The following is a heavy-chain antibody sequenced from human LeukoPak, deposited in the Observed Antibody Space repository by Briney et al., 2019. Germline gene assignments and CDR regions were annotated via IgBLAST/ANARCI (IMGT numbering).Heavy chain of an antibody. V-gene: IGHV3-30*04. Sequence: GGSLRLSCAASGFTFSSYAMHRVRQAPGKGLEWVAVISYDGSNKYYADSVKGRFTISRDNSKNTLYLQMNSLRAEDTAVYYCARARIATAGWFDPWGQGTLVTVSS. CDR1: GFTFSSYA. CDR3: ARARIATAGWFDP. D-gene: IGHD6-13*01. J-gene: IGHJ5*02. CDR2: ISYDGSNK.